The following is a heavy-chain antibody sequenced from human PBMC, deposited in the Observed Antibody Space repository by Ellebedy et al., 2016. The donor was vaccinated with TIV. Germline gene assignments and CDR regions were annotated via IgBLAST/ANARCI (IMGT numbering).Heavy chain of an antibody. CDR2: IYHSRST. CDR1: GYSISSGYY. CDR3: AVLTTQPHEVTY. Sequence: SETLSLTCTVSGYSISSGYYWGWIRQPPGKGLEWIGSIYHSRSTYYNPPLKSRVTISADTSKNQFSLTLSSVTAADTALYYCAVLTTQPHEVTYWGQGTMVTVSS. D-gene: IGHD4-17*01. J-gene: IGHJ3*01. V-gene: IGHV4-38-2*02.